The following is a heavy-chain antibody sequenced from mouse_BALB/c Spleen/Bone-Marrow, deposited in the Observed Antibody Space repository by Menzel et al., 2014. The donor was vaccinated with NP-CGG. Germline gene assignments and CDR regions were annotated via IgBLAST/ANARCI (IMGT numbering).Heavy chain of an antibody. Sequence: QVQLQQSGAEVARPGASVKMSCKASGYTFTYYTMQWVKQRTGQGLEWIGYINPSSGSANYNQNFKDKATLTADKSSSTAYMQLTSLTSEDSAVYYCARGGTGCYFDYWGQGTTLTVSS. CDR2: INPSSGSA. CDR1: GYTFTYYT. J-gene: IGHJ2*01. CDR3: ARGGTGCYFDY. D-gene: IGHD3-3*01. V-gene: IGHV1-4*01.